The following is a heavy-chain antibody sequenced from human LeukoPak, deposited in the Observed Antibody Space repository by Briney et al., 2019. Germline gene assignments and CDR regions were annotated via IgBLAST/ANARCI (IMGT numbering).Heavy chain of an antibody. CDR3: AKAEGGYSYGHAFDI. CDR2: ISWNSRRI. J-gene: IGHJ3*02. V-gene: IGHV3-9*03. D-gene: IGHD5-18*01. Sequence: PGGSPRLSCAASGFTFDDYARHWDRHAPGKGLEWVSGISWNSRRIVYAASVKGRFTISRDNATNSLYLQMNSLRAEDMALYYCAKAEGGYSYGHAFDIWGQGTMVTVSS. CDR1: GFTFDDYA.